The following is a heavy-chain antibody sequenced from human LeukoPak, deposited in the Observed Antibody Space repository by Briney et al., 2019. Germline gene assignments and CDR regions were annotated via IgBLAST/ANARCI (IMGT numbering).Heavy chain of an antibody. CDR3: ARERPPGDSSNWSLEGYFDI. J-gene: IGHJ4*02. CDR1: GGTFSSYA. V-gene: IGHV1-69*05. Sequence: GASVKVSCKASGGTFSSYAITWVRQAPGQGLEWMGRIIPIFGTANYAQKFQGRVTITTDESTSTAYMELSTLRSDDTAVYYCARERPPGDSSNWSLEGYFDIWGQGTLVTVSS. CDR2: IIPIFGTA. D-gene: IGHD6-13*01.